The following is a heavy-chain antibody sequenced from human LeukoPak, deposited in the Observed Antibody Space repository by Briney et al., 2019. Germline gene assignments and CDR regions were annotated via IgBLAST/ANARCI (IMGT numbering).Heavy chain of an antibody. D-gene: IGHD2-8*02. CDR3: ARVGSTDWYFDR. Sequence: SETLSLTCAVSGGALKNSFWNWIRQPAGKRLEWIGRLFTTGTTDHSPALNYNPSLRSRVSMSVDVSKNQFSLTLTSVAAADTAVYYCARVGSTDWYFDRWGRGSLVTVSS. V-gene: IGHV4-4*07. J-gene: IGHJ2*01. CDR1: GGALKNSF. CDR2: LFTTGTTDHSPAL.